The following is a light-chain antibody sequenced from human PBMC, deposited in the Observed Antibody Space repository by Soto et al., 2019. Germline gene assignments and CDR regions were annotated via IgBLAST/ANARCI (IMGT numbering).Light chain of an antibody. CDR1: QSVSSN. V-gene: IGKV3-15*01. CDR2: GAS. Sequence: EIVMTQSPATLSVSPGERATLSCRASQSVSSNLAWYQQKPGQAPRLLIYGASTRATGIPARFSGSGSGTEVTLTSSSLQSEDFATYDGQQYKAYPYTFAQGTKVEI. J-gene: IGKJ2*01. CDR3: QQYKAYPYT.